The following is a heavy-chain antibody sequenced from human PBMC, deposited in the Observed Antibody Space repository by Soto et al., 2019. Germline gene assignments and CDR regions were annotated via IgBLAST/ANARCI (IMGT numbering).Heavy chain of an antibody. CDR1: GFTFSSYS. CDR3: ARVDRPAQRTAVAGTCELGY. V-gene: IGHV3-33*01. Sequence: XGSLRLCCAASGFTFSSYSMDWVRQAPGKGLGWVAVIWYDGSNKYYADSVKGRFTISRDNSKNTLYLQMNSLRAEETAVHYCARVDRPAQRTAVAGTCELGYWGQGTLVTVSS. J-gene: IGHJ4*02. D-gene: IGHD6-19*01. CDR2: IWYDGSNK.